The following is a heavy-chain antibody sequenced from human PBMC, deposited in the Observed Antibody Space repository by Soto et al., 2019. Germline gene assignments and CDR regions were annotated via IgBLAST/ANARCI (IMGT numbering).Heavy chain of an antibody. CDR1: GGSISSYY. CDR2: IYYSGST. D-gene: IGHD6-13*01. Sequence: SETLSLTCTVSGGSISSYYWSWIRQPPGKGLEWIGYIYYSGSTNYNPSLKSRVTISVDTAKNQFSLKLSSVTAADTAVYYCARHGSLAAAGIRDKNFDYWGQGTLVTVSS. CDR3: ARHGSLAAAGIRDKNFDY. V-gene: IGHV4-59*08. J-gene: IGHJ4*02.